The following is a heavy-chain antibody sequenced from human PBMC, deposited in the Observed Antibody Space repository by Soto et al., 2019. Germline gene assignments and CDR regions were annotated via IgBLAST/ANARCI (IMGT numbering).Heavy chain of an antibody. CDR2: VSGYNRNT. CDR3: AREGQWEAMPY. CDR1: GYTFSNYG. D-gene: IGHD1-26*01. J-gene: IGHJ4*02. Sequence: QVQLVQSGAEVKRPGASVKVSCQTSGYTFSNYGVTWVRQAPGQGLEWEGWVSGYNRNTNYAQKFQDRVTLTTDTSRRTAYMELRGLRSDDTDVYFCAREGQWEAMPYWGQGTQVTVSS. V-gene: IGHV1-18*01.